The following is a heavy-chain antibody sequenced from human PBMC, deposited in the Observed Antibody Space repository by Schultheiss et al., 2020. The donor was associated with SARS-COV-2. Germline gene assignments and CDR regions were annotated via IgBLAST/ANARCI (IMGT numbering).Heavy chain of an antibody. CDR3: ARTDLWEQWLVPIYDY. J-gene: IGHJ4*02. V-gene: IGHV3-30*03. Sequence: GGSLRLSCAASGFTFSSYGMHWVRQAPGKGLEWVAVISYDGSNKYYADSVKGRFTISRDNSKNTLYLQMNSLRAEDTAVYYCARTDLWEQWLVPIYDYWGQGTLVTVSS. CDR2: ISYDGSNK. CDR1: GFTFSSYG. D-gene: IGHD6-19*01.